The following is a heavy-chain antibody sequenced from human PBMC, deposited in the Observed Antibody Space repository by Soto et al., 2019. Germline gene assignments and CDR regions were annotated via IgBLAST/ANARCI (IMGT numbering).Heavy chain of an antibody. J-gene: IGHJ4*02. CDR1: GYSISSGYY. Sequence: SVTLSLTCAVSGYSISSGYYWGWIQQPPGKGLEWIGSIYHSGSTYYNPSLKSRVTISVDTSKNQFSLKLSSVTAADTAVYYCARATGGFLVDYWGQGTRVTVSS. CDR3: ARATGGFLVDY. D-gene: IGHD2-8*02. V-gene: IGHV4-38-2*01. CDR2: IYHSGST.